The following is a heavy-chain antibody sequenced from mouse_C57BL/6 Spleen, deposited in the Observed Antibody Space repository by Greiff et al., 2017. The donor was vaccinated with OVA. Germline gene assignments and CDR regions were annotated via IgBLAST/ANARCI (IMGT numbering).Heavy chain of an antibody. D-gene: IGHD2-4*01. CDR3: ALLYDYDWYFDV. J-gene: IGHJ1*03. V-gene: IGHV1-52*01. CDR1: GYTFTSYW. CDR2: IDPSDSET. Sequence: QVQLQQPGAELVRPGSSVKLSCKASGYTFTSYWMHWVKQRPIQGLEWIGNIDPSDSETHYNQKFKDKATLTVDKSSSTAYMQLSSLTSEDSAVYCCALLYDYDWYFDVWGTGTTVTVSS.